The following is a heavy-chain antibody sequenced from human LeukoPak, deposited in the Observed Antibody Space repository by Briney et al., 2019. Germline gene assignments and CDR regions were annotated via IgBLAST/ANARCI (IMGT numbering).Heavy chain of an antibody. CDR1: GFTFSSCA. D-gene: IGHD4-17*01. CDR3: AKHDYGHFLDY. J-gene: IGHJ4*02. Sequence: GGSLRLSCAASGFTFSSCAMSWVRQAPGKGLEWVSAITGSVVSTYYADSVKGRFTISRDNSKNTLYLQMNSLRAEDTAVYYCAKHDYGHFLDYWGQGTLVTVSS. CDR2: ITGSVVST. V-gene: IGHV3-23*01.